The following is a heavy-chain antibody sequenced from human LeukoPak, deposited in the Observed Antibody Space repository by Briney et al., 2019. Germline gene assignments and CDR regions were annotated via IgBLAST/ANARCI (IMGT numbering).Heavy chain of an antibody. CDR3: ARVARGYSSSYYYYYMDV. D-gene: IGHD6-13*01. J-gene: IGHJ6*03. CDR2: ISAYNGNT. V-gene: IGHV1-18*01. CDR1: GYTFTSYG. Sequence: ASVKVSCTASGYTFTSYGISWVRQAPGQGLEWMGWISAYNGNTNYAQKLQGRVTMTTDTSTSTAYMELRSLRSDDTAVYYCARVARGYSSSYYYYYMDVWGKGTTVTVSS.